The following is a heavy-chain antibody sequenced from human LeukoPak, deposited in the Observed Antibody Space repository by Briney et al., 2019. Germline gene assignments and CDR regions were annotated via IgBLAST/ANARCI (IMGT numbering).Heavy chain of an antibody. CDR3: ARPHQGIVGATGFDY. V-gene: IGHV5-51*01. CDR1: EYSFATYW. Sequence: GASLKISCQASEYSFATYWIAGLRQLPGKGLEWMGIIYPSDCTTRYSPSFQGLVTISAATSIKTAYQQWSRLKASATAMYYCARPHQGIVGATGFDYWGQGTLVTVSS. J-gene: IGHJ4*02. CDR2: IYPSDCTT. D-gene: IGHD1-26*01.